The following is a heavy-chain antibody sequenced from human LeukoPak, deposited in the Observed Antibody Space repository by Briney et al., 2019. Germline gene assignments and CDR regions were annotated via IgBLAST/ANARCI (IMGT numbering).Heavy chain of an antibody. J-gene: IGHJ4*02. V-gene: IGHV1-69*04. CDR2: IIPILGIA. Sequence: SVKVSCKASGGTFSSYTISWVRQAPGQGLEWMGRIIPILGIANYAQKFQGRVTITADESTSTAYMELSSLRSEDTAVYYCARDGGSSTIFGVVIPYFDYWGQGTLVTVSS. D-gene: IGHD3-3*01. CDR1: GGTFSSYT. CDR3: ARDGGSSTIFGVVIPYFDY.